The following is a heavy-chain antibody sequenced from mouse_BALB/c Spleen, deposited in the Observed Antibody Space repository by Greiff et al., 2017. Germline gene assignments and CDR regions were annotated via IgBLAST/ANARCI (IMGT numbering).Heavy chain of an antibody. Sequence: EVKVVESGGGLVKPGGSLKLSCAASGFTFSSYAMSWVRQTPEKRLEWVASISSGGSTYYPDSVKGRFTIARDKARNILYLQMSSLRSEDTAMYYCANDEGFAYWGQGTLVTVSA. CDR3: ANDEGFAY. CDR1: GFTFSSYA. CDR2: ISSGGST. J-gene: IGHJ3*01. V-gene: IGHV5-6-5*01.